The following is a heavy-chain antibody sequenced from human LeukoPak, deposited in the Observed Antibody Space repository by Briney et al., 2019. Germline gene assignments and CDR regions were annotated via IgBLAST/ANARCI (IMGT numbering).Heavy chain of an antibody. CDR1: GFTFSNYA. CDR3: AKAIYFDSSGYFPFDW. D-gene: IGHD3-22*01. V-gene: IGHV3-23*01. J-gene: IGHJ4*02. CDR2: ISGSGDHT. Sequence: GGSLRLSCAASGFTFSNYAMSWVRQAPGKGLEWVSGISGSGDHTYCADSVKGRFTISRDNSKNTVYLQMNSLRAEDTAVFYCAKAIYFDSSGYFPFDWWGQGILVTVSS.